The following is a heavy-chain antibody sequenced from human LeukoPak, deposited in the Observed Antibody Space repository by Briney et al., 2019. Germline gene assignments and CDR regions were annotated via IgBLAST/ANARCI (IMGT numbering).Heavy chain of an antibody. Sequence: SETLCLTCAVSVYSISRGYCWGWIRQPPGKGLEWIGSMCHSGGTYYNPSLKSRDTISVDTSKNQFSLKLSSVTAADTAVYYCARALGGRYDYVWGTYRCPFDYWGQGALVTVPS. CDR1: VYSISRGYC. CDR2: MCHSGGT. D-gene: IGHD3-16*02. V-gene: IGHV4-38-2*01. J-gene: IGHJ4*02. CDR3: ARALGGRYDYVWGTYRCPFDY.